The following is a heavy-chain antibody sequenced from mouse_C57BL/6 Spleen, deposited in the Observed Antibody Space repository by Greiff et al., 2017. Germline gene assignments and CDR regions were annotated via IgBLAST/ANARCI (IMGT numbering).Heavy chain of an antibody. CDR2: INPSSGYT. J-gene: IGHJ4*01. Sequence: QVQLQQSGAELARPGASVKMSCKASGYTFTSYTMHWVKQRPGQGLEWIGYINPSSGYTTYNQKFKDQATLTAAKSSSTAYMQLSSLTSEDSAVYSCARSLNVHYGMDYWGQGTTVTVSS. CDR3: ARSLNVHYGMDY. V-gene: IGHV1-4*01. CDR1: GYTFTSYT.